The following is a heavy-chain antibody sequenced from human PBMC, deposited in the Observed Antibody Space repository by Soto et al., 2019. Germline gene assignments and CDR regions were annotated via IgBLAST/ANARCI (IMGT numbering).Heavy chain of an antibody. CDR1: GQSFIGDC. CDR2: ISHNGGT. J-gene: IGHJ5*02. Sequence: SETLSLTCAVQGQSFIGDCYFWIRQSPWVRLEWIGEISHNGGTNYNPSLQSRVTISLDRPKNQFSLKLSSVTAADTAVYYCARQFTYYDILTAHNWFDPWGQGTLVTVSS. V-gene: IGHV4-34*01. CDR3: ARQFTYYDILTAHNWFDP. D-gene: IGHD3-9*01.